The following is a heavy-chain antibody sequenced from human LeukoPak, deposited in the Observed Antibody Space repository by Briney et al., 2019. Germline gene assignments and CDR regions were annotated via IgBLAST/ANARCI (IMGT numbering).Heavy chain of an antibody. CDR1: GYTFTGYY. CDR3: ARGIKHYYYYGMDV. D-gene: IGHD3-10*01. V-gene: IGHV1-2*06. CDR2: INPNSGGT. J-gene: IGHJ6*02. Sequence: ASVKVSCKASGYTFTGYYMHWVRQAPGQGLEWMGRINPNSGGTSYAQKFQGRVTMTRDTSTSTVYMELSSLRSEDTAVYYCARGIKHYYYYGMDVWGQGTTVTVSS.